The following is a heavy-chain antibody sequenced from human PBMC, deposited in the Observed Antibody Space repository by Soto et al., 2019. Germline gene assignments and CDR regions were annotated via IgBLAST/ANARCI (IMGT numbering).Heavy chain of an antibody. CDR1: GGTFSSYA. CDR3: ARVRVVVQAATHFYYSMDV. V-gene: IGHV1-69*01. J-gene: IGHJ6*02. D-gene: IGHD2-2*01. Sequence: QVQLVQSGAEVQKPGSSVKVSCKASGGTFSSYAISWVRQAPGQGLEWMGGIIPIFGTANYAKKFQGRVTITADESMSTAYKELSRLRSEDTAVYYCARVRVVVQAATHFYYSMDVRGQWTTVTVSS. CDR2: IIPIFGTA.